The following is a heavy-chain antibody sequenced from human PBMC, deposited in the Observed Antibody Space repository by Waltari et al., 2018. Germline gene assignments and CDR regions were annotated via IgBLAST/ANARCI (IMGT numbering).Heavy chain of an antibody. V-gene: IGHV1-69*10. CDR1: GGTFSSYA. CDR2: IIPILGIG. CDR3: ARAPKTDGDYLREGY. J-gene: IGHJ4*02. Sequence: QVQLVQSGAEVKKPGSSVKVSCKASGGTFSSYAISWVRQAPGQGLEWMGGIIPILGIGNYAQKFQGRVTITADKTTSTAYMELSSLRSEDRAVYYCARAPKTDGDYLREGYWGQGTLVTVSS. D-gene: IGHD4-17*01.